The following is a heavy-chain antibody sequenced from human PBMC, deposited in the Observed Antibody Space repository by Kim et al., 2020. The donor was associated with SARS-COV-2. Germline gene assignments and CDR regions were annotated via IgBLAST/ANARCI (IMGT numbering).Heavy chain of an antibody. J-gene: IGHJ4*02. V-gene: IGHV1-69*13. D-gene: IGHD6-13*01. CDR1: GGTFSSYA. Sequence: SVKVSCKASGGTFSSYAISWVRQAPGQGLEWMGGIIPIFGTANYAQKFQGRVTITADESTSTAYMELSSLRSEDTAVYYCARVSGRGSSWGSGFDYWGQGTLVTVSS. CDR2: IIPIFGTA. CDR3: ARVSGRGSSWGSGFDY.